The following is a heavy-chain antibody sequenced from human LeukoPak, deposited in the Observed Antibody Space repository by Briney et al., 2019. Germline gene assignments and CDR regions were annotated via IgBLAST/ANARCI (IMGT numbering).Heavy chain of an antibody. CDR3: ARMICTGGSCQTPIFDY. CDR1: GYSLTVYY. Sequence: GVSVKVSCKASGYSLTVYYMHWVRQAPGQGLEWMGWINPNSGGTNYAQKFQGRVTMTRDTSISTAYMELSSLRSDDTAVYYCARMICTGGSCQTPIFDYWGQGTLVTVSS. J-gene: IGHJ4*02. CDR2: INPNSGGT. V-gene: IGHV1-2*02. D-gene: IGHD2-15*01.